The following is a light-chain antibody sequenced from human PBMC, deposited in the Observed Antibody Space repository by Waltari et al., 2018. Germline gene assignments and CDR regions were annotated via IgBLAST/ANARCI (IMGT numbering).Light chain of an antibody. CDR3: QQYFSIPLT. CDR1: HSVFYSTNTENY. Sequence: DVVMTQSPDSLAVSLGERATIKCKSSHSVFYSTNTENYLAWYQQKPEQPPKLLISWASTRESGVPDRFIGSGSGTDFSLTISSLQAEDVAVYYCQQYFSIPLTFGGGTKVEIK. J-gene: IGKJ4*01. V-gene: IGKV4-1*01. CDR2: WAS.